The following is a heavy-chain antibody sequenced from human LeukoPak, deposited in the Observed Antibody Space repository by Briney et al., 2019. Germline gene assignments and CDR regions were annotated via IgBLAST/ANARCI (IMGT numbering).Heavy chain of an antibody. CDR1: GGSISSYY. CDR2: IYYSGST. V-gene: IGHV4-59*01. J-gene: IGHJ4*02. D-gene: IGHD3-22*01. CDR3: ARESPDSSGPFDY. Sequence: SETLSLTCTVSGGSISSYYWGWIRQPPGKGLEWIGYIYYSGSTNYNPSLKSRVTISVDTSKNQFSLKLSSVTAADTAVYYCARESPDSSGPFDYWGQGTLVTVSS.